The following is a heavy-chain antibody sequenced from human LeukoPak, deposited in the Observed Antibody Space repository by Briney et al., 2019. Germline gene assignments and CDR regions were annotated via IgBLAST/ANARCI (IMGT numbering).Heavy chain of an antibody. V-gene: IGHV4-39*01. CDR2: IYYSGST. CDR1: GGSISSSSYY. D-gene: IGHD2-21*01. CDR3: ARHIVVVSTPADWFDP. Sequence: SETLSLTCTVSGGSISSSSYYWGWLRQPPGRGLEWIGSIYYSGSTYYNPSLKSRVTISVDTSKNQFSLKLSSVSAADTAVYYCARHIVVVSTPADWFDPWGQGTLVTVSS. J-gene: IGHJ5*02.